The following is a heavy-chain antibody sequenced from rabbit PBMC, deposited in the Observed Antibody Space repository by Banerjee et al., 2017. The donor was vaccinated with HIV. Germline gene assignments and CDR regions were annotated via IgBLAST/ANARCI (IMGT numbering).Heavy chain of an antibody. J-gene: IGHJ4*01. V-gene: IGHV1S45*01. CDR2: INSNTGNT. CDR1: GFSFNNKYV. D-gene: IGHD1-1*01. CDR3: VREYVRKSGDYYHFKL. Sequence: QEQLEESGGDLVKPEGSLTLTCTASGFSFNNKYVMCWVRQAPGKGLEWIACINSNTGNTVYASWAKGPFTISKTSSTTVTLQMTSLTAADTATYFCVREYVRKSGDYYHFKLWGPGTLVTVS.